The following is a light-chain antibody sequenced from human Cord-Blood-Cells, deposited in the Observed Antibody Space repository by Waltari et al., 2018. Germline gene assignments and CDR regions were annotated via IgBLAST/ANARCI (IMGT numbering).Light chain of an antibody. CDR2: DVS. Sequence: QSALTQPASVSGSPGQSITISCTGTSRDAGGYNYVSWYQQHPGKAPKLMIYDVSKRPSGVSNRFSGSKSGNTASLTISGLQAEDEADYYCSSYTSSSTSFGTGTKVTVL. CDR1: SRDAGGYNY. CDR3: SSYTSSSTS. J-gene: IGLJ1*01. V-gene: IGLV2-14*01.